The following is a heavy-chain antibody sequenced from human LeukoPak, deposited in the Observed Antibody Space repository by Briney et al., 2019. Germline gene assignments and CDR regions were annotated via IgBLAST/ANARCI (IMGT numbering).Heavy chain of an antibody. CDR3: AREPTRFGDWGWFDP. D-gene: IGHD3-10*01. CDR1: GGSISSYY. J-gene: IGHJ5*02. V-gene: IGHV4-59*12. CDR2: IYYSGST. Sequence: SETLSLTCTVSGGSISSYYWSWIRQPPGKGLEWIGYIYYSGSTNYNPSLKSRVTISVDTSKNQLSLKLSSVTAADTAVYYCAREPTRFGDWGWFDPWGQGTLVTVSS.